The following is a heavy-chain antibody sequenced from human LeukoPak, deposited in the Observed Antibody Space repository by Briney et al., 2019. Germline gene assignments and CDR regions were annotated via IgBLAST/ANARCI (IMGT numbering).Heavy chain of an antibody. CDR2: IYYSGST. D-gene: IGHD2-15*01. V-gene: IGHV4-59*08. J-gene: IGHJ4*02. CDR3: ARCAVGKRGYCSGGSCYPPFFDY. Sequence: SETLSLTCTVSGGSISSYYWSWIRQPPGKGLEWIGYIYYSGSTNYNPSLKSRVTISVDTSKNQFSLKLSSVTAADTAVYYCARCAVGKRGYCSGGSCYPPFFDYWGQGTLVTVSS. CDR1: GGSISSYY.